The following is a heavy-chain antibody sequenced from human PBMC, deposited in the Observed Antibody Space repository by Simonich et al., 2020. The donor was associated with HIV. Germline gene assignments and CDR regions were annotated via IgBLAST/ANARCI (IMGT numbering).Heavy chain of an antibody. Sequence: QVQLQQWGAGLLRPSETLSLTCAVYGGSFSEYYWNWIRQPPGKGLEWIGEIHHGGSTYYNPSLKSRVTISLDTSKNQFSLQLNSVTAADTALYYCAREKGSSYDYWGQGTLVTVSS. D-gene: IGHD6-13*01. CDR1: GGSFSEYY. V-gene: IGHV4-34*01. J-gene: IGHJ4*02. CDR3: AREKGSSYDY. CDR2: IHHGGST.